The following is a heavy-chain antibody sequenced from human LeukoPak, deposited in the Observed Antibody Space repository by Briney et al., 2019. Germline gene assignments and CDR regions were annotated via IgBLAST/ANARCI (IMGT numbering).Heavy chain of an antibody. Sequence: GGSLRLSCAASGFTFSSYWMHWVRQAPGKGLVWVSRINSDGSNTSYADSVTGRFTISRDNAKNTLYLQMNSLRAEDTAVYYCARDGRFGELFDYWGQGTLVTVSS. CDR2: INSDGSNT. V-gene: IGHV3-74*01. J-gene: IGHJ4*02. CDR1: GFTFSSYW. CDR3: ARDGRFGELFDY. D-gene: IGHD3-10*01.